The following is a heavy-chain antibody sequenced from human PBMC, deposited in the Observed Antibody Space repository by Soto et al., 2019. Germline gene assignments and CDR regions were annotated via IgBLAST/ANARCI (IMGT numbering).Heavy chain of an antibody. CDR3: ARLKEAAGTRGNYSGMDV. CDR1: GYTFTGYY. CDR2: INPNSGGT. V-gene: IGHV1-2*04. D-gene: IGHD6-13*01. J-gene: IGHJ6*02. Sequence: QVQLVQSGAEVKKPGASVKVSCKASGYTFTGYYMHWVRQAPGQGLEWMGWINPNSGGTNYAQKFKGWVTMTRDTSISTANMELSRLRSADTAVYDVARLKEAAGTRGNYSGMDVWGQGTTVTVSS.